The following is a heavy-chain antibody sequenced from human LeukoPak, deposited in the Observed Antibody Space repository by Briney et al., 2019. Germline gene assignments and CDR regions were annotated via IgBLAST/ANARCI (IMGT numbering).Heavy chain of an antibody. CDR1: GYTFTGYY. CDR3: ARGQGNRLLWVGESLSNINPLDY. CDR2: INPNSGGT. J-gene: IGHJ4*02. V-gene: IGHV1-2*02. D-gene: IGHD3-10*01. Sequence: ASVKVSCKASGYTFTGYYMHWVRQAPGQGLEWMGWINPNSGGTHYAQKFQGRVTMTTDTSTSTAYMELRSLRSDDTAVYYCARGQGNRLLWVGESLSNINPLDYWGQGTLVTVSS.